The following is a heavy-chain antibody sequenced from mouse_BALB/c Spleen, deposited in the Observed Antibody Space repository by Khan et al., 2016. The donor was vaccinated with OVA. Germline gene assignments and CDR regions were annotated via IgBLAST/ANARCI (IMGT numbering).Heavy chain of an antibody. D-gene: IGHD1-1*01. CDR1: GFSLTSYG. V-gene: IGHV2-4-1*01. CDR3: ARNQGGYSGRSAGFAY. Sequence: QVQLKQSGPGLVQPSQSLSITCTVSGFSLTSYGVHWVRQSPGKGLEWLGVIWSGGITDYNAAFISRLSISKDNSKSQVFFKMTSLQPDDTAIYCCARNQGGYSGRSAGFAYWGQGPLVTVSA. CDR2: IWSGGIT. J-gene: IGHJ3*01.